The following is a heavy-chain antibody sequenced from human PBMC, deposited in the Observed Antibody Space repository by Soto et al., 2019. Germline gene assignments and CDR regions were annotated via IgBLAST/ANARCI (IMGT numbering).Heavy chain of an antibody. CDR1: GGSISSGGYS. D-gene: IGHD2-2*01. J-gene: IGHJ6*02. V-gene: IGHV4-30-2*01. CDR3: ARGQYHLTSGYYYGMDV. CDR2: IYHSGST. Sequence: SETLSLTCAVSGGSISSGGYSWSWIRQPPGKGLEWIGYIYHSGSTYYNPSLKSRVTISVDRSKNQFSLKLSSVTAADTAVYYCARGQYHLTSGYYYGMDVWGQGTTVTVSS.